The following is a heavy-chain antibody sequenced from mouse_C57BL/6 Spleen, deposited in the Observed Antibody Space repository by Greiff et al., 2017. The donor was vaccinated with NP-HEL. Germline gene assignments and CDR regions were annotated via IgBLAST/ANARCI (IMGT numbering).Heavy chain of an antibody. CDR3: ARYDDGYYWYFDV. Sequence: VQLQQSGAELVRPGASVKLSCKASGYTFTDYYINWVKQRPGQGLEWIARIYPGSGNTYYNEKFKGKATLTAEKSSSTAYMQLSSLTSEDSAVYFCARYDDGYYWYFDVWGTGTTVTVSS. V-gene: IGHV1-76*01. J-gene: IGHJ1*03. D-gene: IGHD2-3*01. CDR2: IYPGSGNT. CDR1: GYTFTDYY.